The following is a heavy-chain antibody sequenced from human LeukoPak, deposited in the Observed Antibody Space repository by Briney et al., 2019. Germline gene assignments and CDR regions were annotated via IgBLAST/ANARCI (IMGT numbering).Heavy chain of an antibody. CDR2: IRYDGSNK. CDR1: GFTFSSYG. D-gene: IGHD3-3*01. V-gene: IGHV3-30*02. Sequence: GGSLRLSCAASGFTFSSYGMHWVRQAPGKGLEWVAFIRYDGSNKYYADSVKGRFTISRDNSKNTLYLQMNSLRAEDTAVYYCAKGGLNYDFWSGSPDYWGQGTLVTVSS. CDR3: AKGGLNYDFWSGSPDY. J-gene: IGHJ4*02.